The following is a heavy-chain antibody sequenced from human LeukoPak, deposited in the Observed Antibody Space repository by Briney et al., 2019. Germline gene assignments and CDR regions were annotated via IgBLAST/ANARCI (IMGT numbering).Heavy chain of an antibody. V-gene: IGHV3-43*01. CDR3: AKDSGADFWSGYYSYYFDY. CDR1: GFTFDDYT. D-gene: IGHD3-3*01. CDR2: ISWDGGST. J-gene: IGHJ4*02. Sequence: GGSLRLSCAASGFTFDDYTMHWVRQAPGKGLEWVSLISWDGGSTYYADSVKGRFTISRDNSKNSLYLQMNSLRTEDTALYYCAKDSGADFWSGYYSYYFDYWGQGTLVTVSS.